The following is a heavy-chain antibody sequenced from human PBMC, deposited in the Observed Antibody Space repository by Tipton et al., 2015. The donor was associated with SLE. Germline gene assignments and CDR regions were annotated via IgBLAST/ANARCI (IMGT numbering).Heavy chain of an antibody. CDR2: INPSGGTT. J-gene: IGHJ4*02. D-gene: IGHD1-26*01. V-gene: IGHV1-46*01. CDR1: AYIFSRDY. Sequence: QVQLVQSGAEVKKPGASVMVSCVASAYIFSRDYMHWVRQAPGQGLEWMGIINPSGGTTSNAQRFQGRVSMTRDTSTSTVYLELSSLRPDDTAVYYCQSDGADGSQSWGQGTLVTVSS. CDR3: QSDGADGSQS.